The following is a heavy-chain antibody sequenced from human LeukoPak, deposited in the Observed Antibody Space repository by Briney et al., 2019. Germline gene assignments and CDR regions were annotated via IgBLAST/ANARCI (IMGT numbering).Heavy chain of an antibody. CDR1: GYSFTSYW. J-gene: IGHJ4*02. CDR2: IYPGDSDT. Sequence: GESLKISCKGSGYSFTSYWIGWVRQMPGKGLEWMGIIYPGDSDTRYSPSFQDQVTMSADKSISTAYLHWSSLKASDTAIYYCAKHFGDYAFFDYWGQGTLVTVSS. D-gene: IGHD4-17*01. V-gene: IGHV5-51*01. CDR3: AKHFGDYAFFDY.